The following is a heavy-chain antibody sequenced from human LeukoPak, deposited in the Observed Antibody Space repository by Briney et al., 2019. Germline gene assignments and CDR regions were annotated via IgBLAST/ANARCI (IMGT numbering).Heavy chain of an antibody. V-gene: IGHV4-59*08. CDR3: ARVHYSKFDY. CDR1: GGSISSYY. Sequence: SETLSLTCTVSGGSISSYYWSWIRQPPGKGLEWIGYIYYSGSTNYNPSLKSRVTISVDTSKNQFSLKLSSVTAADTAVYYCARVHYSKFDYWGQGTLVTVSS. D-gene: IGHD6-13*01. CDR2: IYYSGST. J-gene: IGHJ4*02.